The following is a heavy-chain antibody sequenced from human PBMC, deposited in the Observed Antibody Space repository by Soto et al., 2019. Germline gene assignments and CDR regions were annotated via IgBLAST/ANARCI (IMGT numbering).Heavy chain of an antibody. Sequence: QVQLVESGGSVVQPGRSLRLSCAASGFTFSSYGMHWVRQAPGKGLEWVAVIWYDGSNKYYADSVKGRFTISRDNSKNTLYLQMNSLRAEDTAVYYCARDGEMATSTYFDYWGQGTLVTVSS. CDR2: IWYDGSNK. CDR1: GFTFSSYG. V-gene: IGHV3-33*01. J-gene: IGHJ4*02. CDR3: ARDGEMATSTYFDY. D-gene: IGHD5-12*01.